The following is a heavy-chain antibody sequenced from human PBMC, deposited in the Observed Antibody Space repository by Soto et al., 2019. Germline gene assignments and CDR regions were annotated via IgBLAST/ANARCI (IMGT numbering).Heavy chain of an antibody. CDR1: GVKFSNYA. CDR2: ISATGGGT. Sequence: GGSLRLSCAASGVKFSNYAMSWVRQAPGKGLEWVSLISATGGGTYYADSVKGRFTISRDNSHNTLYLQVHSLTAEDTAVYYCAKDRRAGGNSAFYFDFWGQGAQVTVSS. D-gene: IGHD3-16*01. V-gene: IGHV3-23*01. J-gene: IGHJ4*02. CDR3: AKDRRAGGNSAFYFDF.